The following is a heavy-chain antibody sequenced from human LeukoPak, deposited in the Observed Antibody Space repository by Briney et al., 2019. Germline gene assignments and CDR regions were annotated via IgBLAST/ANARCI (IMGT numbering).Heavy chain of an antibody. J-gene: IGHJ5*02. Sequence: PSETLSLTCTVSGGSISSSSYYWGWIRQPPGKGLEWIGSIHYSWSTYYNPSLKSRVTLSVDTSTNQFSLKLSSVAAADTAVYYCARERGYSFNWFDPWGQGTLVTVSS. V-gene: IGHV4-39*01. D-gene: IGHD4-23*01. CDR1: GGSISSSSYY. CDR3: ARERGYSFNWFDP. CDR2: IHYSWST.